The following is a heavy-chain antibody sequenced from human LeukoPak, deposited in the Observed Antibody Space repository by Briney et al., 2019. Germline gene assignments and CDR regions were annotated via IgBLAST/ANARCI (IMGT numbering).Heavy chain of an antibody. CDR3: ARGGPFPSSSSSREYYLDY. V-gene: IGHV1-18*01. Sequence: GASVKVSCKASGYDFINYGISWVRQAPGQGLEWMGWRSIYNGNTDYKLQGRVTMTADISTNTAYMEVRSLRSDDTAVYYCARGGPFPSSSSSREYYLDYWGQGTLVTVSS. CDR2: RSIYNGNT. CDR1: GYDFINYG. D-gene: IGHD6-6*01. J-gene: IGHJ4*02.